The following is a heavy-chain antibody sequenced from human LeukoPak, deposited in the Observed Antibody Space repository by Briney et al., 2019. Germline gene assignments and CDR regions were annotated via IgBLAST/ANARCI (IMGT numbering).Heavy chain of an antibody. Sequence: SETLSLTCTVSGGSISSYYWSWIRQPPGKGLEWIGYIYYSGSTNYNPSLKSRVTISVDTSKNQFSLKLSSVTAADTAVYYCARDSRDHYDSSGSVYYFDYWGQGTLVTVSS. CDR1: GGSISSYY. D-gene: IGHD3-22*01. CDR3: ARDSRDHYDSSGSVYYFDY. J-gene: IGHJ4*02. V-gene: IGHV4-59*12. CDR2: IYYSGST.